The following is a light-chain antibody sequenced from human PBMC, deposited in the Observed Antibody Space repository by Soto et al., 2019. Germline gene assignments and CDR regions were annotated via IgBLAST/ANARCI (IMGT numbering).Light chain of an antibody. Sequence: QAVVTQPPSASGNPGQRVTISCSGSSSNIGSNYVYWYQQLPGTAPKLLIYRNNQRPSGVPDRFSGSKSGTSASLAISGLRYEDEADYYCAAWDDSLSGPVFGGGTQLTVL. V-gene: IGLV1-47*01. CDR2: RNN. J-gene: IGLJ2*01. CDR3: AAWDDSLSGPV. CDR1: SSNIGSNY.